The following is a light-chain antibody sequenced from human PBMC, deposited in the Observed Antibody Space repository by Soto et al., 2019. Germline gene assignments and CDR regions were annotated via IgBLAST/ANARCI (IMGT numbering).Light chain of an antibody. CDR3: KQYADWPKT. J-gene: IGKJ1*01. V-gene: IGKV3-15*01. CDR1: QSVSDR. CDR2: AAS. Sequence: EIVMTQSPDTLSVSPGERATLSCRASQSVSDRVVWYQQKSGQAPSLLIYAASTRAAGVQARFSGSGSGTEFTLTIRSLQSEDFAVYFCKQYADWPKTFGQGTKVDI.